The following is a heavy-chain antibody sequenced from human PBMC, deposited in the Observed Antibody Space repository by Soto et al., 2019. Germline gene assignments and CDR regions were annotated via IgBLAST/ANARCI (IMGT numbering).Heavy chain of an antibody. Sequence: ASVKVSCKPSGYSFHNSGISWVRQAPGQGLEWMGWISVLNGYAHYGQKFQGRVIMTADTFTSTAYMELRGLRSDDTAMYYCSKNGTTWFASWG. D-gene: IGHD1-1*01. CDR3: SKNGTTWFAS. J-gene: IGHJ5*01. CDR1: GYSFHNSG. CDR2: ISVLNGYA. V-gene: IGHV1-18*01.